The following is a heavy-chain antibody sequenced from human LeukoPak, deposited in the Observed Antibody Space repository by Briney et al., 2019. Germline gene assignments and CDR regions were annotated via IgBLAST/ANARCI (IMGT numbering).Heavy chain of an antibody. CDR3: AKDIGYQLLPGYFDL. V-gene: IGHV3-21*01. J-gene: IGHJ2*01. D-gene: IGHD2-2*01. Sequence: PGGSLRLSCAASPLTFSSYSLNWVRQAPGKGLEWVASITTSSRYIYYADSVKGRFTISRDNSKNTLYLQMNSLRAEDTAVYYCAKDIGYQLLPGYFDLWGRGTLVTVSS. CDR2: ITTSSRYI. CDR1: PLTFSSYS.